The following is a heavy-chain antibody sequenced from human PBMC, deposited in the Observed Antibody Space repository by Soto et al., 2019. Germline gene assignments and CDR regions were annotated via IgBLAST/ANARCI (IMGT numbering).Heavy chain of an antibody. CDR3: TRDPYGGSRYYFDS. V-gene: IGHV3-33*01. Sequence: QVQLVESGGGVVQPGKSLRLSCAASGFSFSNYAMHWVRQAPGKVLEWVAVLWYDGSNKYYADSVKGRFTISKDNSQTTVYLQMNSRRAEDTAVYYCTRDPYGGSRYYFDSWGQGTLVTVSS. D-gene: IGHD1-26*01. CDR1: GFSFSNYA. CDR2: LWYDGSNK. J-gene: IGHJ4*02.